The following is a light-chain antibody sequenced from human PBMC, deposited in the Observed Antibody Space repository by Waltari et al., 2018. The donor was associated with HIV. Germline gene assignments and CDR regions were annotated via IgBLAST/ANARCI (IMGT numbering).Light chain of an antibody. J-gene: IGLJ2*01. CDR2: EVN. V-gene: IGLV2-8*02. Sequence: QSALTQPPSAPRSPGQSVTISCTGTCSDVGGYHYVSCYQQHPGKTPKLMISEVNKRPSGVPDRFSGSRSGNTASLTVSGLQAEDEAHYYCSSYAGRNTLLFGGGTKLTVL. CDR1: CSDVGGYHY. CDR3: SSYAGRNTLL.